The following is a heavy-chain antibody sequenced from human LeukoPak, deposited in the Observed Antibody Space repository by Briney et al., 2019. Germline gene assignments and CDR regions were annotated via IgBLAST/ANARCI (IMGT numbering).Heavy chain of an antibody. CDR3: AKDSDPVGAYYFDY. J-gene: IGHJ4*02. CDR1: GFTFSSYG. D-gene: IGHD1-26*01. CDR2: ISYDGSNK. Sequence: PGGSLRLSCAASGFTFSSYGMHWVRQAPGKGLEWVAVISYDGSNKYYADSVKGRFTISRDNSKNTLYLQMNSLRAEDTAVYYCAKDSDPVGAYYFDYWGQGTLVTVSS. V-gene: IGHV3-30*18.